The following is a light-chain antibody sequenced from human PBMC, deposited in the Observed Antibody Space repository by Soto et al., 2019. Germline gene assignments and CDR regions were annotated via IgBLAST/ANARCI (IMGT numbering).Light chain of an antibody. Sequence: QSVLTQPPSVSGAPGQRVTISCTESSSNIGAGYDVHWYQQLPGTAPKLLISGNSNRPSGVPDRFSGSKSGTSASLAITGLQAEDEADYYCQSYDSSLSGWVFGGGTKLTV. CDR2: GNS. J-gene: IGLJ3*02. CDR1: SSNIGAGYD. V-gene: IGLV1-40*01. CDR3: QSYDSSLSGWV.